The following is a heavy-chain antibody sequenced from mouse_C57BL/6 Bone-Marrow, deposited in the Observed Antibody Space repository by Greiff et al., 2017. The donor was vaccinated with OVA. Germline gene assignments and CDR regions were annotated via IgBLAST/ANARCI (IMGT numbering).Heavy chain of an antibody. CDR2: INPNNGGT. V-gene: IGHV1-26*01. D-gene: IGHD1-3*01. CDR3: APQKFYYAIDY. J-gene: IGHJ4*01. Sequence: EVQLQQSGPELVKPGASVKISCKASGYTFTDYYMNWVKQSHGKSLEWIGDINPNNGGTSYNQKFKGKATLPVDESSSTAYMELSSLTSEASAVYYCAPQKFYYAIDYWGQGTSVTVSS. CDR1: GYTFTDYY.